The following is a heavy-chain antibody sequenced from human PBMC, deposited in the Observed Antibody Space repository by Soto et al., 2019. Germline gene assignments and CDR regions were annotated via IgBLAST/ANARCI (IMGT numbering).Heavy chain of an antibody. CDR1: GGSISSYY. J-gene: IGHJ4*02. CDR3: ARGLIDYYDSSGYFFDY. D-gene: IGHD3-22*01. V-gene: IGHV4-4*07. CDR2: IYTGGST. Sequence: KPSETLSLTCTVSGGSISSYYWSWIRQPAGKGLEWIGRIYTGGSTNYNPSLKSRVTMSVDTSKNQFSLKLSSVTAADTAVYYCARGLIDYYDSSGYFFDYWGQGTLVTVSS.